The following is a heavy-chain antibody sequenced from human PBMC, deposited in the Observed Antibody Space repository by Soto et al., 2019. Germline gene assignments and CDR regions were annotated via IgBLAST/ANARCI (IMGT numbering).Heavy chain of an antibody. J-gene: IGHJ4*02. V-gene: IGHV3-21*01. CDR1: GFTFSSYS. D-gene: IGHD4-17*01. CDR3: ARDQSLYGDYG. CDR2: ISSSSSYI. Sequence: EVQLVESGGGLVKPGGSLRLSCAASGFTFSSYSMNWVRQAPGKGLEWVSSISSSSSYIYYADSVKGRFTISRDNAKNSLYLKRNSLRAEDTAVYYCARDQSLYGDYGWGQGTLVTVSS.